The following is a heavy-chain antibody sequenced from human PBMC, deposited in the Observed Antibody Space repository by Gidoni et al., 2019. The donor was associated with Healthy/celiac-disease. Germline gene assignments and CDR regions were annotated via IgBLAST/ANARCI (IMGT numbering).Heavy chain of an antibody. V-gene: IGHV5-51*03. J-gene: IGHJ4*02. Sequence: EVQLVQSGAEVKKPGESLKISCKGSGYSLTSYWIGWLRQMPGKGREWMGIIYPGDSDTRYSPSFQGQVTISADKSISTAYLQWSSLKASDTAMYYCARSAKRGAADLQSYGYWGQGTLVTVSS. CDR1: GYSLTSYW. CDR3: ARSAKRGAADLQSYGY. CDR2: IYPGDSDT. D-gene: IGHD6-13*01.